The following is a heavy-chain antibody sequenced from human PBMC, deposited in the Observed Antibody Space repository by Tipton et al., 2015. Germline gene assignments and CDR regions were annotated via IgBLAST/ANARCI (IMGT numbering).Heavy chain of an antibody. J-gene: IGHJ3*02. CDR3: ARDREGSGFDAFDM. CDR2: IASDGSTT. CDR1: GFTFSSWW. Sequence: SLRLSCAASGFTFSSWWMHWVRQAQGKGLVWVSRIASDGSTTDYADSVKGRFTVSRDNAKNTLYLQMDSLRAEDTAVYYCARDREGSGFDAFDMWGQGTMVSVSS. D-gene: IGHD2-15*01. V-gene: IGHV3-74*01.